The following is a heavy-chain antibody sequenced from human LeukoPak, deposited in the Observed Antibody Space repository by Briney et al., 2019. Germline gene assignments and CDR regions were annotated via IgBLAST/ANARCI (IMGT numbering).Heavy chain of an antibody. CDR1: GGSISSGGYY. CDR3: ARPAGSGDYFDY. J-gene: IGHJ4*02. V-gene: IGHV4-31*03. Sequence: SQTLSLTCTVSGGSISSGGYYWSWIRQHPGKGLEWIGYIYYSGSTYYNPSLKSRVTISVDTSKNQFSLKLSSVTAADTAVYYCARPAGSGDYFDYWGQGTLVTVSS. CDR2: IYYSGST. D-gene: IGHD3-3*01.